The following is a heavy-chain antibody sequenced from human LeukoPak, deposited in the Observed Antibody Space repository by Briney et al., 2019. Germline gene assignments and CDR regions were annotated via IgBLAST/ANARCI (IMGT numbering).Heavy chain of an antibody. D-gene: IGHD1-26*01. CDR1: GFTFSSYS. Sequence: GGSPRLSCAASGFTFSSYSMNWVRQAPGKGLEWVSSISSSSDYIYYADSVKGRFTISRDNAKNSLYLQMNSLRAEDTAVYYCAEVGSTGYWGQGTLVTVSS. CDR3: AEVGSTGY. J-gene: IGHJ4*02. V-gene: IGHV3-21*01. CDR2: ISSSSDYI.